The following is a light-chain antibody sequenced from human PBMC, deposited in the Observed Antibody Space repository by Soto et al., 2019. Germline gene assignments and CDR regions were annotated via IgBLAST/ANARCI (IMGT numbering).Light chain of an antibody. CDR1: SSNIGSHT. CDR3: AAWDDSLNGPV. CDR2: SDS. Sequence: QSVLTQPPSASGTPRQRVTISCSGSSSNIGSHTVNWYRQLPGTAPKLLIYSDSQRPSGVPDRFSASKSGTSASLAISGLQSEDEADYYCAAWDDSLNGPVFGGGTKLTV. V-gene: IGLV1-44*01. J-gene: IGLJ2*01.